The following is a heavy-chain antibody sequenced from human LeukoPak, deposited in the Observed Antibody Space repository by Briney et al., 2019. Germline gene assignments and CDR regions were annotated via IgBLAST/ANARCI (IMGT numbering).Heavy chain of an antibody. CDR3: ARWYYYETSGLYYGSFDN. Sequence: PGGSLRLSCAASGFTFSSYGMSWVRQAPGKGLQWVSVIIGSGSSTYYADSVRGRFTISRDNARNTLCLQMNSLRAEDTAVYYCARWYYYETSGLYYGSFDNWGQGTLVTVSS. D-gene: IGHD3-22*01. J-gene: IGHJ5*02. CDR1: GFTFSSYG. V-gene: IGHV3-23*01. CDR2: IIGSGSST.